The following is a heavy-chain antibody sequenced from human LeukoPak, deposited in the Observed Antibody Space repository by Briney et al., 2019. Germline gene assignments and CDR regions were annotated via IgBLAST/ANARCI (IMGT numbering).Heavy chain of an antibody. Sequence: PGGSLRLSCAASGFTFDDYGMSWVRQAPGKGLEWVSGINWNGGSTGYADSVKGRFTISRDNAKNSLYLQMNSLRAEDTALYYCAKAPSDILTGYYYDYWGQGTLVTVSS. CDR1: GFTFDDYG. V-gene: IGHV3-20*04. D-gene: IGHD3-9*01. J-gene: IGHJ4*02. CDR3: AKAPSDILTGYYYDY. CDR2: INWNGGST.